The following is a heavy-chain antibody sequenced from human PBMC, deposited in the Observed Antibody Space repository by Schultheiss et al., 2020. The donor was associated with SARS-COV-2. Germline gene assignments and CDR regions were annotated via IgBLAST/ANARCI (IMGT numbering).Heavy chain of an antibody. CDR1: GFTVSSNY. V-gene: IGHV3-53*01. D-gene: IGHD5-18*01. CDR3: AKDLWIQLWSGAFDY. J-gene: IGHJ4*02. CDR2: IYSGGST. Sequence: GGSLRLSCAASGFTVSSNYMSWVRQAPGKGLEWVSVIYSGGSTYYAGSVKGRFTISSDNSKNTLYLQMNSLRAEDTAVYYCAKDLWIQLWSGAFDYWGQGTLVTVSS.